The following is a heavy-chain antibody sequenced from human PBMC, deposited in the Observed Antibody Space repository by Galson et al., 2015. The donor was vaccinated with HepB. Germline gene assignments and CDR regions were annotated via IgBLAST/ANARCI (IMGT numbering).Heavy chain of an antibody. D-gene: IGHD3-22*01. Sequence: SLRLSCAASGFTFSSYGMHWVRQAPGKGLEWVAVISYDGSNKYYADSVKGRFTISRDNSKNTLYLQMNSLRAEDTAVYYCAKDGARYYYDSSGYYRDYWGQGTLVTVSS. CDR2: ISYDGSNK. CDR3: AKDGARYYYDSSGYYRDY. J-gene: IGHJ4*02. CDR1: GFTFSSYG. V-gene: IGHV3-30*18.